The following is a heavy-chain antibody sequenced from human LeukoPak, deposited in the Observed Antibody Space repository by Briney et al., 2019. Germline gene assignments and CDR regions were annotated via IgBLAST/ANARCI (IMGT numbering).Heavy chain of an antibody. D-gene: IGHD3-22*01. V-gene: IGHV3-13*01. CDR3: TTVQSYYYDSSGYYIIDY. J-gene: IGHJ4*02. CDR1: GFTFSIYD. CDR2: IATSGDS. Sequence: GGSLRLSCAASGFTFSIYDMHWVRQAPGKGLEWVSGIATSGDSYYPGSVKGRFTTSRENARNSLFLQMNSLKTEDTAVYYCTTVQSYYYDSSGYYIIDYWGQGTLVTVSS.